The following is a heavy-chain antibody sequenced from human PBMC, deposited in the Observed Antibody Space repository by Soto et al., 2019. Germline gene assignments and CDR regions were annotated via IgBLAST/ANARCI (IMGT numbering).Heavy chain of an antibody. V-gene: IGHV4-59*01. J-gene: IGHJ4*02. D-gene: IGHD2-15*01. CDR2: IYYSGST. CDR1: GGSISSYY. Sequence: SSETLSLTCTVSGGSISSYYWTWIRQPPGKGLEWIGYIYYSGSTNYNPSLKSRVTISVATSKNQFPQKLSPVTAADTAAYACGRDARAATYSSDYRGQATLLTV. CDR3: GRDARAATYSSDY.